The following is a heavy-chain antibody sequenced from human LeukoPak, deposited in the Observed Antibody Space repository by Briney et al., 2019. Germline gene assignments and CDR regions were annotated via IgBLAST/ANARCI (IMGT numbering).Heavy chain of an antibody. CDR1: GGSISSYY. V-gene: IGHV4-59*01. CDR3: ARTYDSSGYWGYYYYYMDV. CDR2: IYYSGST. Sequence: SETLSLTCTVSGGSISSYYWSWIRQPPGKGLEWIGYIYYSGSTNYNPSLKSRVTISVDTSKNQFSLKLSSVTAADTAVYYCARTYDSSGYWGYYYYYMDVWGKGTTVTISS. J-gene: IGHJ6*03. D-gene: IGHD3-22*01.